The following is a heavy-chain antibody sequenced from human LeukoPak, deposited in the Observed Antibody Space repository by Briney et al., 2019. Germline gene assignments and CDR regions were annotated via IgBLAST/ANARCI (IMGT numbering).Heavy chain of an antibody. V-gene: IGHV4-39*01. J-gene: IGHJ4*02. CDR2: IYYSGST. D-gene: IGHD1-26*01. Sequence: SETLSLTCTVSGGSISSSSSYWGWIRQPPGKGLEWIGSIYYSGSTYYNPSLKSRVTISVDTSKNQFSLKLSSVTAADTAVYYCARHGGSYYLRYFDYWGQGTLVTVSS. CDR1: GGSISSSSSY. CDR3: ARHGGSYYLRYFDY.